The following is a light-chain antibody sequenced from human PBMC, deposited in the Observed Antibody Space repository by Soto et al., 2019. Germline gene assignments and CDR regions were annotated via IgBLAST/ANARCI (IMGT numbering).Light chain of an antibody. CDR3: QAWDSSTYV. CDR2: QDS. Sequence: SYELTQPPSVSVSPGQTASITCSGDKLGDNYACWYQQKPGQSPVLVIYQDSKRPSGIPERFSGSNSGNTATLTISGTHAMDEADYYCQAWDSSTYVFGTGTKLTVL. CDR1: KLGDNY. V-gene: IGLV3-1*01. J-gene: IGLJ1*01.